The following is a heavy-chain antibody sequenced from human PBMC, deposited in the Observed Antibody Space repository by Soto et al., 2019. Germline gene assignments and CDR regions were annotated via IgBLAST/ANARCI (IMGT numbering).Heavy chain of an antibody. Sequence: LILSCISSGFTFRTYTMNWVRQAPGKGLEWVSGIRGFSPYTFYAESVKGRFTISRDNAKNSLYLQMNSLRAEDTAVYYCARDRGYDAHDYYYNAMDVWGQGTTVTVSS. J-gene: IGHJ6*02. CDR3: ARDRGYDAHDYYYNAMDV. D-gene: IGHD3-10*01. V-gene: IGHV3-21*01. CDR1: GFTFRTYT. CDR2: IRGFSPYT.